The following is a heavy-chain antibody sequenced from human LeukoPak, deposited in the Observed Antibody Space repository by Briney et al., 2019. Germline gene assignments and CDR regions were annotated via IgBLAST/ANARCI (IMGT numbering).Heavy chain of an antibody. D-gene: IGHD1-26*01. J-gene: IGHJ3*02. CDR2: ISNSGGGT. V-gene: IGHV3-23*01. CDR1: GFTFSSYA. Sequence: GGSLRLSCAASGFTFSSYAMSWVRQAPGKGLEWVSGISNSGGGTYYADSVKGRFTISRDNSESTLYLQMNSLRADDAAVYYCAKGAGAEAFHIWGLGTMVTVSS. CDR3: AKGAGAEAFHI.